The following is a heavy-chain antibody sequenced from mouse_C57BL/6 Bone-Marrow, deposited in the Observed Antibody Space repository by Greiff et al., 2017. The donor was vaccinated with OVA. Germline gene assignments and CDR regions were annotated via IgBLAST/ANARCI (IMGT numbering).Heavy chain of an antibody. CDR2: SRNKANDYTT. D-gene: IGHD1-2*01. V-gene: IGHV7-1*01. CDR1: GFTFSDFY. CDR3: ARDVAKGYWYFDV. J-gene: IGHJ1*03. Sequence: EVKLVESGGGLVQSGRSLRLSCATSGFTFSDFYMEWVRQAPGKGLEWIAASRNKANDYTTEYSSSVKGRFIVSRDTSQSILYLQMNALRAEDTAIYYCARDVAKGYWYFDVWGTGTTVTVSS.